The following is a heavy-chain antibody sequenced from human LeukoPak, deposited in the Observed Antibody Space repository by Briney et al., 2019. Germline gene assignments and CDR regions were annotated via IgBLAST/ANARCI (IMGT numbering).Heavy chain of an antibody. J-gene: IGHJ6*03. CDR3: ARARTTLYYMDV. CDR1: GYTFTSYD. CDR2: MNPNNGNT. Sequence: GALVKVSCKAAGYTFTSYDIIWGRQATGHGREGLGWMNPNNGNTGYAQNFQDRVHLTRNTSISTAYMELSRLRSEDTAVYYCARARTTLYYMDVWGKGATATVSS. V-gene: IGHV1-8*03. D-gene: IGHD1-7*01.